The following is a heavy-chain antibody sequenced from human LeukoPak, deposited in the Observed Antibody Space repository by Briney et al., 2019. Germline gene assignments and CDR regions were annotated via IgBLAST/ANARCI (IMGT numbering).Heavy chain of an antibody. CDR1: GFTFSSYS. V-gene: IGHV3-21*01. CDR2: ISSSSSYI. CDR3: ARVGRPGYYHMDV. D-gene: IGHD1-14*01. J-gene: IGHJ6*03. Sequence: GGSLRLSCAASGFTFSSYSMNWVRQAPGKGLEWISSISSSSSYIYYADSVKGRFTISRDNAKNSLYLQMNSLRAEDTAVYYCARVGRPGYYHMDVWGKGTTVTVSS.